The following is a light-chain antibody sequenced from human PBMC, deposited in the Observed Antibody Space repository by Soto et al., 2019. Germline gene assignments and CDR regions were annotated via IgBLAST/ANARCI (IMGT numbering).Light chain of an antibody. CDR3: QQYNQWPIT. V-gene: IGKV3-20*01. J-gene: IGKJ5*01. CDR2: GAS. CDR1: QSVTNNY. Sequence: EVVLAQSPGSLSLSPGERATLSCRASQSVTNNYLAWYQQRPGLAPRLLIYGASTRTAGIPDRFTGSGSGTDFTLTISRLEPEDFAVYYCQQYNQWPITFGQGTRLEIK.